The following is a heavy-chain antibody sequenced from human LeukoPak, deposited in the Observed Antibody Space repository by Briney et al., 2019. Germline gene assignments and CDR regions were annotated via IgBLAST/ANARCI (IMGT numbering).Heavy chain of an antibody. Sequence: GRSLRLSCAASGFTFDDYAMHWVRQAPGKGLEWVSGISWNSGSIGYADSVKGRFTISRDNAKNFLYLQMNSLRAEDTALYYCARAGGYSYVTLSDYWGQGTLVTVSS. CDR2: ISWNSGSI. CDR1: GFTFDDYA. V-gene: IGHV3-9*01. CDR3: ARAGGYSYVTLSDY. J-gene: IGHJ4*02. D-gene: IGHD5-18*01.